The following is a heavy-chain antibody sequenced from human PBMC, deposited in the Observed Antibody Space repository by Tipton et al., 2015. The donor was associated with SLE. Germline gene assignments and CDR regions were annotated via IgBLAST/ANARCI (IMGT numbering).Heavy chain of an antibody. J-gene: IGHJ3*02. Sequence: LRLSCAASGFTFSSYWMSWVRQAPGKGLEWIGEINHSGSTNYNPSLKSRVTISVDTSKNQFSLKLSSVTAADTAVYYCASPHIWGQGTMVTVSS. CDR3: ASPHI. V-gene: IGHV4-34*01. CDR1: GFTFSSYW. CDR2: INHSGST.